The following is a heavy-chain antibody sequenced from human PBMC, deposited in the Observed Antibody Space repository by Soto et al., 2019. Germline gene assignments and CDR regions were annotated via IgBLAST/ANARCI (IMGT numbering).Heavy chain of an antibody. V-gene: IGHV3-48*01. CDR3: ARDIWFGELL. J-gene: IGHJ4*02. Sequence: EVQLVESGGGWVQPGGSLRLSCAASGFTFGSYSMNWVRQAPGKGLEWVSYISSSSSTIYYADSVKGRFTISRDNAKNSLYLQMNSLRAEDTAVYYCARDIWFGELLGGQGTLVTVSS. CDR1: GFTFGSYS. D-gene: IGHD3-10*01. CDR2: ISSSSSTI.